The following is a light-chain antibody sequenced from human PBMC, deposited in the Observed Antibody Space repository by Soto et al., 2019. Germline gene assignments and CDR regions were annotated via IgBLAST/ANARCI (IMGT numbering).Light chain of an antibody. CDR1: ALPKKY. CDR2: EDS. Sequence: SYELTQPPSVSVSPGQTARITCSGDALPKKYAYWYQQKSGQAPVLVIYEDSKRPSGIPERFSGSSSGTMVTLTISGAQVEDEADYYCYSTDSSGDHRVFGGGTKLTV. CDR3: YSTDSSGDHRV. V-gene: IGLV3-10*01. J-gene: IGLJ2*01.